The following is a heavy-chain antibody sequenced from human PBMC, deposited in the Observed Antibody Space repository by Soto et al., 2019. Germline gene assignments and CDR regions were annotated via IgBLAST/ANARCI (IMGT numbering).Heavy chain of an antibody. CDR3: VKDRMSYNSVWDPFDV. Sequence: EAQLLESGGGLVQPGGSLRLSCAASGFIFNNYAMSWVRQVPGKGLEWVSSIGGGNGDDKDYAEYVKGRFTISRDSSKSTLFLEMNSLRDEDTALYHCVKDRMSYNSVWDPFDVWGPGAMVTVSS. CDR1: GFIFNNYA. J-gene: IGHJ3*01. D-gene: IGHD1-26*01. CDR2: IGGGNGDDK. V-gene: IGHV3-23*01.